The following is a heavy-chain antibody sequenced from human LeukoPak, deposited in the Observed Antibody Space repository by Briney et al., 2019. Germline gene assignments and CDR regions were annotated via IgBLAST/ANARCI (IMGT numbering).Heavy chain of an antibody. J-gene: IGHJ4*02. CDR3: ATAYSSGWSDY. Sequence: GGSLRLSCAVSGFSFSSYAMYWVRQAPGRGLEWVTIISYGGSNIHYADSVKGRFTVSRDNSRNTLSLQMNNLRPDDTAVYYCATAYSSGWSDYWGQGTLVTVSS. V-gene: IGHV3-30*04. D-gene: IGHD6-19*01. CDR1: GFSFSSYA. CDR2: ISYGGSNI.